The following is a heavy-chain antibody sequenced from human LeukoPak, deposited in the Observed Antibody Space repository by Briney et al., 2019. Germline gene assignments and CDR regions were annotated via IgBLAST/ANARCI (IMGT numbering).Heavy chain of an antibody. CDR1: GGSISSSSYY. Sequence: KPSETLSLTCTVSGGSISSSSYYWGWIRQPPGKGLEWIGSIYYSGSTYYNPSLKSRVTISADTSKNQFSLKLSSVTAADTAVYYCARQPPYGSGNERWGQGTLVTVSS. CDR3: ARQPPYGSGNER. CDR2: IYYSGST. J-gene: IGHJ4*02. D-gene: IGHD3-10*01. V-gene: IGHV4-39*01.